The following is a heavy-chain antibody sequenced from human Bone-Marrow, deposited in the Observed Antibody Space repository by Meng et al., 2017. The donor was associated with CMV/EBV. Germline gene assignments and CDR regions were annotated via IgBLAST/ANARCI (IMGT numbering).Heavy chain of an antibody. CDR3: VSLTYYDFWSGTRWVDP. CDR2: ISSSSSYI. D-gene: IGHD3-3*01. J-gene: IGHJ5*02. CDR1: GFTFSSYS. Sequence: GESLKISCAASGFTFSSYSMNWVRQAPGKGLEWVSSISSSSSYIYYADSVKGRFTISRDNAKNSLYLQMNSLRAEDTAVYYCVSLTYYDFWSGTRWVDPWGQGTLVTVSS. V-gene: IGHV3-21*01.